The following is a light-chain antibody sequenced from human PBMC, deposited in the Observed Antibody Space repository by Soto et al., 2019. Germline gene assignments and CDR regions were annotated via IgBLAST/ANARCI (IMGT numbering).Light chain of an antibody. J-gene: IGKJ5*01. CDR2: DAS. V-gene: IGKV3-11*01. CDR3: QQRSNWPIT. CDR1: QSVSSY. Sequence: EIVLTQSPATLSLSPGERATLSCRASQSVSSYLAWYQRKLGQAPRLLIYDASNRATDIPARFSGSGSGTDFTLTISSLEPEDFAVYYCQQRSNWPITFGQGTRLEIK.